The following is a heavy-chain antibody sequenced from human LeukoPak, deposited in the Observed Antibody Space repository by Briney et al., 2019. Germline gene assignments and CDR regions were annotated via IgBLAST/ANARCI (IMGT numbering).Heavy chain of an antibody. CDR2: ISYDGSNK. CDR3: AKDRKAAISYYYYYGMDV. D-gene: IGHD2-2*01. J-gene: IGHJ6*02. CDR1: GFTFSSYG. Sequence: GGSLRLSCAASGFTFSSYGMHWVRQAPGKGLEWVAVISYDGSNKYYADSAKGRFTISRDNSKNTLYLQMNSLRAEDTAVYYCAKDRKAAISYYYYYGMDVWGQGTTVTVSS. V-gene: IGHV3-30*18.